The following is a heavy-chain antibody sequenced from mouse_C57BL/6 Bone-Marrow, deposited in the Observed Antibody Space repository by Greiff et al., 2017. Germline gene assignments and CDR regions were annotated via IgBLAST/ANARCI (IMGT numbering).Heavy chain of an antibody. CDR1: GYTFTSYW. CDR3: AMRLTTVVATWPNVPYAMDY. J-gene: IGHJ4*01. CDR2: IHPSDSDT. D-gene: IGHD1-1*01. V-gene: IGHV1-74*01. Sequence: QVQLQQPGAELVKPGASVKVSCKASGYTFTSYWMHWVKQRPGQGLEWIGRIHPSDSDTNYNQKFKGKATLTVDKSSSTAYMQLSSLTSEDSAVYYCAMRLTTVVATWPNVPYAMDYWGQGTSVTVSS.